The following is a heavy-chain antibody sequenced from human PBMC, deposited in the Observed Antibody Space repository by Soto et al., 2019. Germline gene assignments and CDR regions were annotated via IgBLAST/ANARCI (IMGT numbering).Heavy chain of an antibody. Sequence: QVTLKESGPVLVKPTETLTLTCTVSGFSLSNARMGVSWIRQPPGKALEWLAHIFSNDEKSYSTSLKSRLTISKDTYKSQVVLTMTNMDPVDTATYYCARSQKNYDFWSGRYWYFDLWGRGTLVTVSS. D-gene: IGHD3-3*01. CDR1: GFSLSNARMG. CDR2: IFSNDEK. J-gene: IGHJ2*01. CDR3: ARSQKNYDFWSGRYWYFDL. V-gene: IGHV2-26*01.